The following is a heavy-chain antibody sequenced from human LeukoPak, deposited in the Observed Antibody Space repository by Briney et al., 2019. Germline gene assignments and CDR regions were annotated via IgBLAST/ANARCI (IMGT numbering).Heavy chain of an antibody. V-gene: IGHV4-34*01. Sequence: SETLSLTCAVYGGSFSGYYWSWIRQPPGKGLEWIGEINHSGSTNYNPSLKSRVTISVDTSKNQFSLKLSSVTAADTAVYYCARGIKIIAARPSRSGTWFDPWGQGTLVTVSS. CDR2: INHSGST. CDR3: ARGIKIIAARPSRSGTWFDP. CDR1: GGSFSGYY. D-gene: IGHD6-6*01. J-gene: IGHJ5*02.